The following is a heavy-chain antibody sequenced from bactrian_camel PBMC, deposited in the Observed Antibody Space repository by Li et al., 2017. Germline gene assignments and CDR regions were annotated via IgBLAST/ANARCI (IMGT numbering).Heavy chain of an antibody. CDR1: GYTYSSYC. V-gene: IGHV3S31*01. CDR2: IDRDGTTA. CDR3: AIGLHLEIMGSWADADFEY. J-gene: IGHJ6*01. Sequence: QLVESGGGSVQAGGSLRLSCAASGYTYSSYCMGWLRQAPGKEREGVAVIDRDGTTAYADSVKGRFTISKDKDHVKNTLFLEMTNLKADDTAMYYCAIGLHLEIMGSWADADFEYWGQGTQVTVS. D-gene: IGHD3*01.